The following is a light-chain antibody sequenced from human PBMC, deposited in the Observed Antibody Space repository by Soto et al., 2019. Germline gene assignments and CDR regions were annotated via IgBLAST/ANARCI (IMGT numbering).Light chain of an antibody. V-gene: IGKV1-8*01. CDR2: AAP. Sequence: AIRMTQSPSSLSASTGDRVTITCRASQGISSYLAWYQQKPGKAPKLLIYAAPTLQSGVPSRFSGSGSGTEFTLTISSLQPDDFATYYCQHYNSYSEAFGQGTKVDIK. CDR3: QHYNSYSEA. CDR1: QGISSY. J-gene: IGKJ1*01.